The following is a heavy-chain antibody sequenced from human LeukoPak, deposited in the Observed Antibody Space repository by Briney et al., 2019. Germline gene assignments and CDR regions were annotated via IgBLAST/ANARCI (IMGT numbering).Heavy chain of an antibody. CDR1: GFTFSSYA. D-gene: IGHD3-9*01. Sequence: GGSLRLSCAASGFTFSSYAMSWVRQAPGKGLEWVSAISGSGGSTYYADSVKARFTISRDNSKNTLYLQMNSLRAEDTAVYYCAKDLTAWDYYYYMDVWGKGTTVTVSS. J-gene: IGHJ6*03. V-gene: IGHV3-23*01. CDR2: ISGSGGST. CDR3: AKDLTAWDYYYYMDV.